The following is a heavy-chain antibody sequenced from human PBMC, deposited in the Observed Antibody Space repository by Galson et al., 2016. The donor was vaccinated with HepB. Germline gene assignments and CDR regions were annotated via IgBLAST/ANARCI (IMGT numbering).Heavy chain of an antibody. Sequence: SETLSLTCTVSGGSISSSSYYWGWIRQPPGKGLEWIGNIYYSGSTFYNPSLKSRVSISVDTSKNQFSLKLRFVTAADTAVYYCARSRGIGHSGKLMVRGVNHPLDYWGQGTLVIVSS. V-gene: IGHV4-39*01. J-gene: IGHJ4*02. CDR3: ARSRGIGHSGKLMVRGVNHPLDY. CDR2: IYYSGST. D-gene: IGHD3-10*01. CDR1: GGSISSSSYY.